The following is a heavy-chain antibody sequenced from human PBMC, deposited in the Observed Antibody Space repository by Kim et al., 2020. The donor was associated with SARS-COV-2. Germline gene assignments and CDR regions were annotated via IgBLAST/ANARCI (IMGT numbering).Heavy chain of an antibody. V-gene: IGHV3-30*18. Sequence: GGSLRLSCAASGFTFSSYAMHWVRQAPGKGLEWVAVISYDGINKYYADSVKGRFTISRDNSKNTMYLQMNSLRAEDTAVYYCANTPSSGYYYFDFDYWGQATLVTVSS. CDR1: GFTFSSYA. CDR3: ANTPSSGYYYFDFDY. J-gene: IGHJ4*02. D-gene: IGHD3-22*01. CDR2: ISYDGINK.